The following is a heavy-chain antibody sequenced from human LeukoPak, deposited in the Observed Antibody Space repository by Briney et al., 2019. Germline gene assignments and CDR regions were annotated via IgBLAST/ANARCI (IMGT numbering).Heavy chain of an antibody. CDR1: GFTFSSYA. Sequence: GGSLRLSCAASGFTFSSYAMSWVRQAPGKGLEWVSAISGSGGSTYYADSVKGRFTISRDNSKNTLYLQMNSLRAEDTAVYYCAKDQHYYDSSGYQPPYYWGQGTLVTVSS. CDR2: ISGSGGST. J-gene: IGHJ4*02. D-gene: IGHD3-22*01. CDR3: AKDQHYYDSSGYQPPYY. V-gene: IGHV3-23*01.